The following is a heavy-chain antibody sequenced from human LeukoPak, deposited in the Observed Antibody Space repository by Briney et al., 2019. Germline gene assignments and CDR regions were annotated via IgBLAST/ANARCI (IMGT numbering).Heavy chain of an antibody. V-gene: IGHV3-33*01. CDR1: GFTFSSYG. J-gene: IGHJ4*02. CDR2: IWYDGSNK. D-gene: IGHD3-22*01. CDR3: ARDQEYYDSSGYSPPAY. Sequence: PGGSLRLSCAASGFTFSSYGMHWVRQAPGKGLEWVAVIWYDGSNKYYADSVKGRFTISRDNSKNTLYLQMNSLRAEDTAVYYCARDQEYYDSSGYSPPAYWGQGTLVTVSS.